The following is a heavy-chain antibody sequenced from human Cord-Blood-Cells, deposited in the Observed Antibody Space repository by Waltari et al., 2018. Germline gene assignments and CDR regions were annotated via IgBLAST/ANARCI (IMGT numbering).Heavy chain of an antibody. CDR2: INPNSGGT. V-gene: IGHV1-2*02. J-gene: IGHJ5*02. Sequence: QVQLVQSGAEVKKPGASVKVSCKASGYTFTGYYMHWVRQAPGQGLEWMGWINPNSGGTNYAQKFQGRVTMPRDTSISTAYMELSRLRSDDTAVYYCARYRNYKLRYNWFDPWGQGTLVTVSS. CDR3: ARYRNYKLRYNWFDP. CDR1: GYTFTGYY. D-gene: IGHD3-3*01.